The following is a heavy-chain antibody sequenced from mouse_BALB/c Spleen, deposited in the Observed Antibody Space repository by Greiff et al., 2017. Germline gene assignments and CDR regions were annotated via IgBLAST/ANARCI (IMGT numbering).Heavy chain of an antibody. J-gene: IGHJ3*01. CDR1: GFTFTDYY. CDR2: IRNKANGYTT. V-gene: IGHV7-3*02. Sequence: EVKLEESGGGLVQPGGSLRLSCATSGFTFTDYYMSWVRQPPGKALEWLGFIRNKANGYTTEYSASVKGRFTISRDNSQSILYLQMNTLRAEDSATYYCARDNYGSSYRFAYWGQGTLVTVSA. D-gene: IGHD1-1*01. CDR3: ARDNYGSSYRFAY.